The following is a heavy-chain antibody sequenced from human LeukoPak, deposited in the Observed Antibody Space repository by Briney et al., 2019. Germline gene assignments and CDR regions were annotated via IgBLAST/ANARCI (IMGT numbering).Heavy chain of an antibody. Sequence: AGGSLRLTCSASGFTFSSFNMTWVRHTPGKGLEWVSYIVGSSASSYYADSVKGRFTISRDNAKNSLYLQMNSLRDEDTAIYYCATYPSEVTTGWGRWFDHWGQGTLVTVSS. D-gene: IGHD1-1*01. V-gene: IGHV3-48*02. CDR3: ATYPSEVTTGWGRWFDH. CDR2: IVGSSASS. CDR1: GFTFSSFN. J-gene: IGHJ5*02.